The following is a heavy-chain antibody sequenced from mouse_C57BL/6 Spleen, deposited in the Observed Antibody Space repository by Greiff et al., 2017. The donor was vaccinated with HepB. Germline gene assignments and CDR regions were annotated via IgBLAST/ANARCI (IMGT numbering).Heavy chain of an antibody. J-gene: IGHJ4*01. CDR3: ARRGYSYDEGVYAMDY. CDR2: INPSNGGT. D-gene: IGHD2-12*01. CDR1: GYTFTSYW. Sequence: QVQLKQPGTELVKPGASVKLSCKASGYTFTSYWMHWVKQRPGQGLEWIGNINPSNGGTNYNEKFKSKATLTVDKSSSTAYMQLSSLTSEDSAVYYGARRGYSYDEGVYAMDYWGQGTSVTVSS. V-gene: IGHV1-53*01.